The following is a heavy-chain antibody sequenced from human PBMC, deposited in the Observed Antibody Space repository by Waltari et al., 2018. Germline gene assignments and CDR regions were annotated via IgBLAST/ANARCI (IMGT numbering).Heavy chain of an antibody. V-gene: IGHV4-31*03. J-gene: IGHJ4*02. Sequence: VQLQESVPRMVTPSQPLSLTCTVAGASISSDTFFRTWIRQRPGEGLDWIGYIYYSVTSYYNPSFKSRVSISADASTNQFSLKLDSVTAADTAVYYCARVRTQRHSSSWYVDYWGQGSRVTVSS. D-gene: IGHD6-13*01. CDR2: IYYSVTS. CDR1: GASISSDTFF. CDR3: ARVRTQRHSSSWYVDY.